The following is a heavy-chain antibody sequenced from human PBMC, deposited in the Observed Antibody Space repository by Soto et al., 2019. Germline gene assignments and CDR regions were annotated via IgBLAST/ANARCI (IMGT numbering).Heavy chain of an antibody. J-gene: IGHJ3*02. CDR2: TNPRDGST. CDR3: ARAPMTGTFHFDAFDI. CDR1: GNTFTSYY. D-gene: IGHD1-1*01. Sequence: ASVKVSCKASGNTFTSYYMHWLRQAPGQGLEWMGITNPRDGSTSYAQKFQDRLTMTRDMSTSTVYMELSSLRSEDTAVYYCARAPMTGTFHFDAFDIWGQGTMVTVSS. V-gene: IGHV1-46*01.